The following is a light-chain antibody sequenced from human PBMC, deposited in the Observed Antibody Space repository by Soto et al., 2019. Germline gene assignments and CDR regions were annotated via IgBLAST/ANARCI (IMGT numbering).Light chain of an antibody. CDR3: QQRSKWPRL. Sequence: EIVLTQSPDTLSLSPGERATLSCRASQSVTTYLAWYQQKPGQAPRLLIYDASKRATGVPGRFSGSGSGTDFTLTISSLESEDFAVYYCQQRSKWPRLFGGGTKVEIK. J-gene: IGKJ4*01. CDR1: QSVTTY. CDR2: DAS. V-gene: IGKV3-11*01.